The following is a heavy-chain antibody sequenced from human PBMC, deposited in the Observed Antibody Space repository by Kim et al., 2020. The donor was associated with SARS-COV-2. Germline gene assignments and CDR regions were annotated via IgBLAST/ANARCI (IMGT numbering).Heavy chain of an antibody. CDR3: ARDRQTGEMGY. Sequence: TSYAQKFQGRVTMTRDTSTSTVYMGLSSLRSEDTAVYYCARDRQTGEMGYWGQGTLVTVSS. J-gene: IGHJ4*02. CDR2: T. V-gene: IGHV1-46*01. D-gene: IGHD3-16*01.